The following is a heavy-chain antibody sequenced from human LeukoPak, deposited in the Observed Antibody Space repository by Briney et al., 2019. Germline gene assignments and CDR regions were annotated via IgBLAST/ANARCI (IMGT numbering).Heavy chain of an antibody. V-gene: IGHV1-69*04. D-gene: IGHD6-19*01. CDR3: ASGLAMYSSGWSRGTPIDY. Sequence: ASVKVSCKASGGTFSSYAISWVRQAPGQGLEWMGRIIPILGIANYAQKFQGRVTITAGKSTSTAYMELSSLRSEDTAVYYCASGLAMYSSGWSRGTPIDYWGQGTLVTVSS. CDR2: IIPILGIA. CDR1: GGTFSSYA. J-gene: IGHJ4*02.